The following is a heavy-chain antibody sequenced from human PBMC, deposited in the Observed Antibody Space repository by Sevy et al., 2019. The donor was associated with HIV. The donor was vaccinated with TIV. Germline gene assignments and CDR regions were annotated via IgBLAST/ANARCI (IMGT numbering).Heavy chain of an antibody. V-gene: IGHV3-53*01. CDR2: IYSGGST. Sequence: GGSLRLSCAASGFTVSSNYMSWVRQAPGKGLEWVSVIYSGGSTYYADSMKGRFTISRDNSKNTLYLQMNSLRAEDTAVYYCAREGAIGYYYYYGMDVWGQGTTVTVSS. CDR1: GFTVSSNY. D-gene: IGHD2-21*01. CDR3: AREGAIGYYYYYGMDV. J-gene: IGHJ6*02.